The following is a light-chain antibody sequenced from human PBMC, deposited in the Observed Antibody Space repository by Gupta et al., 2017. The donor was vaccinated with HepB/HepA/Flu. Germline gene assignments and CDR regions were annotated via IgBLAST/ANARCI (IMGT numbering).Light chain of an antibody. CDR2: SAS. J-gene: IGKJ4*01. CDR3: QQDNNWLT. Sequence: EVVMTQSPATLSVSLGERVTLSCRASQSVSRKLAWYQQKPGQSPRLIIYSASTRANGFPARFSGSGYGTEFTLTSSRVQSEDFAVYYWQQDNNWLTFGGGTKVEIK. CDR1: QSVSRK. V-gene: IGKV3-15*01.